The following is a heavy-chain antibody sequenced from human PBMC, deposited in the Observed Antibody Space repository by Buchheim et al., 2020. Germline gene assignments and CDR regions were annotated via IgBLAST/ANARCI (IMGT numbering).Heavy chain of an antibody. Sequence: EVQLLESGGGLVQPGGSLRLSCAASGFTFSSYAMSWVRQAPGKGLEWVSAISGSGGSTYYADSVKGRFTISSDNSKNTLYLQMNSLRAEDTAVYYCAKQAGYDSSGYYYVWFDYWGQGTL. CDR3: AKQAGYDSSGYYYVWFDY. CDR2: ISGSGGST. V-gene: IGHV3-23*01. J-gene: IGHJ4*02. D-gene: IGHD3-22*01. CDR1: GFTFSSYA.